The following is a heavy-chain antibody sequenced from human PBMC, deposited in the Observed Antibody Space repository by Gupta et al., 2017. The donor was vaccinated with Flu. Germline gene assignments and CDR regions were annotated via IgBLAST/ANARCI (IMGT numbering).Heavy chain of an antibody. CDR2: ISSSSSYI. V-gene: IGHV3-21*01. CDR3: ARDRSYGDYFFTGFDY. D-gene: IGHD4-17*01. Sequence: EVQLVESGGGLVKPGGSLRLSCAASGFTFSRYSMNWVRQAPGKGLEWVSSISSSSSYIYYADSVKGRFTISRDNAKNSLYLQMNSLRAEDTAVYYCARDRSYGDYFFTGFDYWGQGTLVTVSS. J-gene: IGHJ4*02. CDR1: GFTFSRYS.